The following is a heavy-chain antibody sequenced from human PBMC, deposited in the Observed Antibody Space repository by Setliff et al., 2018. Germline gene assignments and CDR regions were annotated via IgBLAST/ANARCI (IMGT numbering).Heavy chain of an antibody. Sequence: ASVKVSCKASAHIFKSYGISWVRQAPGQRPEWMGWISPYNGKTRSIERFQGRLTLTIDTSTNTVFMELRSLRSDDTAVYYCARERAYDGINYYGMDVWGQGTTVTVSS. V-gene: IGHV1-18*01. CDR2: ISPYNGKT. D-gene: IGHD3-22*01. J-gene: IGHJ6*01. CDR1: AHIFKSYG. CDR3: ARERAYDGINYYGMDV.